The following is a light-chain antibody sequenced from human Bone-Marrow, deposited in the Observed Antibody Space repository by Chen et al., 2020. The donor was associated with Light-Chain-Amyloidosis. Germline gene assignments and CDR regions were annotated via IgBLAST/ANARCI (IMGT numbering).Light chain of an antibody. CDR2: QDS. CDR1: KLGDKY. CDR3: QAWDSSTGV. J-gene: IGLJ1*01. Sequence: SYELTQPPSVSVSPGQTAPITCSGDKLGDKYASWYQQKPGQSPVVVIYQDSKRPSGIPERFSGSNSGNTATLTISGTQAMDEADYYCQAWDSSTGVFGTGTKVTVL. V-gene: IGLV3-1*01.